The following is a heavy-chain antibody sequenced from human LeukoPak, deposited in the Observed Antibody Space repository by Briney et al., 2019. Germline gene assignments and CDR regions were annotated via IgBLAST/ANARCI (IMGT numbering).Heavy chain of an antibody. Sequence: GGSLRLSCAASGFTFSNYAMSWVRQSPGKGLEWVSAISGSGGSTYYADSVKGRFTISRDNSKNTLYLQMNSLRAEDTAVYYCATPLRATITSRFDYWGQETLVTVSS. CDR2: ISGSGGST. V-gene: IGHV3-23*01. CDR1: GFTFSNYA. CDR3: ATPLRATITSRFDY. D-gene: IGHD5-24*01. J-gene: IGHJ4*02.